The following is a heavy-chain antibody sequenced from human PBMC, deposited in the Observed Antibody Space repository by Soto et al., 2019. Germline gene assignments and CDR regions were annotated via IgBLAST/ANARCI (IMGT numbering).Heavy chain of an antibody. J-gene: IGHJ6*02. CDR1: GGSISSGDYY. V-gene: IGHV4-30-4*01. Sequence: QVQLQESGPGLVKPSQTLSLTCTVSGGSISSGDYYWSWIRQPPGKGLEWIGYIYYSGSTYYNPSLKSRVTISVDTSMRPYPLKLSFVTAADTAVYYLAGPLPVVNHVCGQGTTVTESS. CDR2: IYYSGST. CDR3: AGPLPVVNHV.